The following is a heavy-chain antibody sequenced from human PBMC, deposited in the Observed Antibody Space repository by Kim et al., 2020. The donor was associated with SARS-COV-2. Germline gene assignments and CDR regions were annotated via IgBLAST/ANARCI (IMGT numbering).Heavy chain of an antibody. CDR2: TSYDGGNK. J-gene: IGHJ5*02. CDR1: GFSFSSSC. CDR3: ARGVEGYGCGFTVWFDL. V-gene: IGHV3-30-3*01. Sequence: GGSLRLSCAASGFSFSSSCFHWVRQAPGKGLEWVASTSYDGGNKHYAGSVQGRFTISRDNSRNTLFLQLNSLRTEDTAVYYCARGVEGYGCGFTVWFDLWGQGSLVTVYS. D-gene: IGHD3-10*01.